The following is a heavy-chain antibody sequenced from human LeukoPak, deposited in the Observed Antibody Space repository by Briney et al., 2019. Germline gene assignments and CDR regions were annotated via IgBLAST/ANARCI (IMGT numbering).Heavy chain of an antibody. CDR3: ARAIVVVPAAMYYFDY. CDR1: GGSISSYY. V-gene: IGHV4-59*01. CDR2: IYYSGST. Sequence: PSETLSLTGTVSGGSISSYYWSWIRQPPGKGLEWIGYIYYSGSTNYNPSLKSRVTISVDTSKNQFSLKLSSVTAADTAVYYCARAIVVVPAAMYYFDYWGQGTLVTVSS. J-gene: IGHJ4*02. D-gene: IGHD2-2*01.